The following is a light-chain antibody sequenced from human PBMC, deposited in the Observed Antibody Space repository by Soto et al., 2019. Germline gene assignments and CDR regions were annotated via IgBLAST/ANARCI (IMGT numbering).Light chain of an antibody. CDR2: GAS. V-gene: IGKV3-20*01. CDR3: QQYGSSPFT. CDR1: QSVTSSY. J-gene: IGKJ3*01. Sequence: EIVLTQSPGTLSLSPGERATLSCRASQSVTSSYLAWYQQTPGQAPKVLIYGASNRPTGIPDRFVGSGSGTDFTLTSSRLELEDFALYYGQQYGSSPFTFGPGTRVDVK.